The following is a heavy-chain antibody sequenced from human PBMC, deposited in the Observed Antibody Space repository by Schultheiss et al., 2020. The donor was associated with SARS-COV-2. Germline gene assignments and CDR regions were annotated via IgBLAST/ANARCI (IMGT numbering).Heavy chain of an antibody. CDR3: ARDSSSGYYYYMDV. Sequence: LTCAVYGGSFSGYYWSWIRQPAGKGLEWVGRIRSKANSYATAYAASVKGRFTISRDDSKNSLYLQMNSLKTEDTAVYYCARDSSSGYYYYMDVWGKGTTVTVSS. V-gene: IGHV3-73*01. CDR2: IRSKANSYAT. J-gene: IGHJ6*03. CDR1: GGSFSGYY. D-gene: IGHD6-6*01.